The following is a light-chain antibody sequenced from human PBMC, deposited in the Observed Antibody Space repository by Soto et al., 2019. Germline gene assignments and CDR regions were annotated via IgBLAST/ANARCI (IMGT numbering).Light chain of an antibody. CDR1: SSDVGGYNY. CDR2: DVS. Sequence: QSALTKPRSVSGSPGQSVTISCTGTSSDVGGYNYVSWYQQHPGKAPKLMIYDVSKRPSGVPDRFSGSKSGNTASLTISGLHAEDEAEYYCCSYAGSYTHVFGTGTKLTVL. CDR3: CSYAGSYTHV. V-gene: IGLV2-11*01. J-gene: IGLJ1*01.